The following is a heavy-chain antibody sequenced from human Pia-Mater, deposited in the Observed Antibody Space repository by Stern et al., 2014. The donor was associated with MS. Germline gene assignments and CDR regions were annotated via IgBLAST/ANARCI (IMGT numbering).Heavy chain of an antibody. J-gene: IGHJ6*02. CDR1: GGTFSTEA. V-gene: IGHV1-69*01. CDR3: ARDLSGTITIFYYYGMDV. D-gene: IGHD4-11*01. Sequence: QVQLGQSGAEVKKPGSSVKVSCKASGGTFSTEAISWVRRAPGQGLEWMGGIIPIFATTKYAQKFQGRVTLTADESTSTAYLELSSLRSDDTAVYYCARDLSGTITIFYYYGMDVWGQGTTVTVSS. CDR2: IIPIFATT.